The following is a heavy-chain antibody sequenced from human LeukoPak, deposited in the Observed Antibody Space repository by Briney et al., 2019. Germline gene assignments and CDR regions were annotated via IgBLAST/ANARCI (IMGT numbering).Heavy chain of an antibody. J-gene: IGHJ5*02. Sequence: GVSLRLSCTASGFAFGDYAMSWFRQAPGKGLEWVGLIRSKAYGGTTENAASVKGRFTISRDDSKSVAYLQMNSLKTEDTAVYYCTRILAAAGRWFDPWGQGTLVTVSS. D-gene: IGHD6-13*01. V-gene: IGHV3-49*03. CDR3: TRILAAAGRWFDP. CDR1: GFAFGDYA. CDR2: IRSKAYGGTT.